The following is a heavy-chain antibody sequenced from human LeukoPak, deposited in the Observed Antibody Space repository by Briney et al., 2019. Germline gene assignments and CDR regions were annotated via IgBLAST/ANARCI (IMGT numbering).Heavy chain of an antibody. V-gene: IGHV4-34*01. CDR1: GGSFSGYY. Sequence: SETLSLTCAVYGGSFSGYYWSWIRQPPGKGLEWIGEINHSGSTDYNPSLQSRVTISVDTSKNQFSLKLSSVTAADTAVYYCARQAATATQFDYWGQGTLVTVSS. J-gene: IGHJ4*02. CDR2: INHSGST. CDR3: ARQAATATQFDY. D-gene: IGHD2-15*01.